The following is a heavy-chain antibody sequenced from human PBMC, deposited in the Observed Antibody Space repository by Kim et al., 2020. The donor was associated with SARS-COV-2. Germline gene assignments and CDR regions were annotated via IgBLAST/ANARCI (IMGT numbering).Heavy chain of an antibody. CDR1: GYIFTNYY. D-gene: IGHD3-3*01. V-gene: IGHV1-46*03. Sequence: ASVKVSCKASGYIFTNYYMHWVRQAPGQGLEWLGIINPTGGSTTYAQQFQGRLTMSRDTSRSLVYMEMTSLRSEDTAVYFCVRDLGLRFLDYNGPDVWA. CDR2: INPTGGST. J-gene: IGHJ6*04. CDR3: VRDLGLRFLDYNGPDV.